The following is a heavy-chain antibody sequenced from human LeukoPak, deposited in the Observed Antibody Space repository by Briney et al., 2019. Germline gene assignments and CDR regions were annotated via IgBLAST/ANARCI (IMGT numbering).Heavy chain of an antibody. Sequence: GGSLRLSCVASGFTFSDYYMSWIRQAPGKGLEWVSSINGSGGTIYSADSVKGRFTISRDNAKDSLYLQMNSLGAADTAVYYCGTHAGRTGSDDWGQGTLVTVSS. CDR2: INGSGGTI. CDR1: GFTFSDYY. CDR3: GTHAGRTGSDD. D-gene: IGHD3/OR15-3a*01. V-gene: IGHV3-11*01. J-gene: IGHJ4*02.